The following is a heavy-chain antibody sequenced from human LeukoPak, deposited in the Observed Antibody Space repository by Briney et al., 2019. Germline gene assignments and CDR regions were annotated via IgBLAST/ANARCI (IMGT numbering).Heavy chain of an antibody. D-gene: IGHD3-10*01. Sequence: ASVKVSCKASGYTFTSYGISWVRQAPGQGLEWMGWICAYNGNTNYAQKLQGRVTMTTDTSTSTAYMELRSLRSDDTAVYYCARDSHYYGSGSYYNQWGQGTLVTVSS. V-gene: IGHV1-18*01. CDR1: GYTFTSYG. CDR3: ARDSHYYGSGSYYNQ. J-gene: IGHJ4*02. CDR2: ICAYNGNT.